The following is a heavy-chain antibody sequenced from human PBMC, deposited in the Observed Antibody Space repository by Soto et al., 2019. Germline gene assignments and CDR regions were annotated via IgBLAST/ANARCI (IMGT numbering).Heavy chain of an antibody. CDR1: DGSFVGYY. CDR3: ARGLRGYCSGGSCYCVSGFDY. V-gene: IGHV4-34*01. D-gene: IGHD2-15*01. Sequence: PLSLTYSVDDGSFVGYYWRWIRQPPGKGLEWIGEINHSGSTNYNPSLKSRVTRSVDTSKNQFSLKLSSVTAADTAVYYCARGLRGYCSGGSCYCVSGFDYRGQGPLVPVYS. CDR2: INHSGST. J-gene: IGHJ4*02.